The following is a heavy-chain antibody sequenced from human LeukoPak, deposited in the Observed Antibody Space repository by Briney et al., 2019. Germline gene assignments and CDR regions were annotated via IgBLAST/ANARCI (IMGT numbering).Heavy chain of an antibody. CDR1: GFTFSSYW. D-gene: IGHD6-19*01. CDR3: ARERSTVAGLYYYYYGMDA. V-gene: IGHV3-7*01. CDR2: IKQDGSEK. Sequence: GGSLRLSCAASGFTFSSYWMSWVRQAPGKGLEWVANIKQDGSEKYYVDSVKGRFTISRDNAKNSLYLQMNSLRAEDTAVYYCARERSTVAGLYYYYYGMDAWGQGTTVTVSS. J-gene: IGHJ6*02.